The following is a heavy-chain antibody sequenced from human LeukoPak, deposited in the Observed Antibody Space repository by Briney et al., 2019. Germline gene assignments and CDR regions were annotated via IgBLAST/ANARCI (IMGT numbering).Heavy chain of an antibody. CDR1: GGSISRSSYY. D-gene: IGHD6-19*01. CDR2: IYYSGST. V-gene: IGHV4-39*01. CDR3: ARGNSSGWHGFDY. Sequence: SETLSLTCTVSGGSISRSSYYWGWIRHAPGKGLGWFGCIYYSGSTYYNPSLKSRVTISVDTSKNQFSLKLSSVTAADTAVYYCARGNSSGWHGFDYWGQGTLVTVSS. J-gene: IGHJ4*02.